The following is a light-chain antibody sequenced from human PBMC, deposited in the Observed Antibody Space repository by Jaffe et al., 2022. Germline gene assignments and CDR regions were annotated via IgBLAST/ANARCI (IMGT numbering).Light chain of an antibody. J-gene: IGKJ2*01. Sequence: ETVLTQSPGTLSLSPGERATLSCRASQSVNTNYFAWYQQKPGQAPRLLIYGASSRATGIPDRFSGSGSGTDFTLTISRLEPEDFAVYYCQQYSSPPPEYTFGQGTKLEIK. CDR2: GAS. CDR1: QSVNTNY. V-gene: IGKV3-20*01. CDR3: QQYSSPPPEYT.